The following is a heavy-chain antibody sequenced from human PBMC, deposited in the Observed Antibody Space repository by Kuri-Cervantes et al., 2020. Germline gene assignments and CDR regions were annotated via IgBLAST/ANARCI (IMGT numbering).Heavy chain of an antibody. V-gene: IGHV3-30*07. Sequence: GGSLRLSCAASGFTFNTYPMHWVRQAPGRGLEWVALISHDGSNNYYADSVKGRFTISRDNAKNTLYLQMNSLRAEDTAVYYCASVLRSIDAFDIWGQGTMVTVSS. CDR1: GFTFNTYP. D-gene: IGHD5/OR15-5a*01. CDR3: ASVLRSIDAFDI. CDR2: ISHDGSNN. J-gene: IGHJ3*02.